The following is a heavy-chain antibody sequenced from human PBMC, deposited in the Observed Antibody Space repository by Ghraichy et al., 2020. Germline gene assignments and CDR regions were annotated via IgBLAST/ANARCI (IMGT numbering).Heavy chain of an antibody. Sequence: SLNISCAVSGFTFADYGMHWVRQAPGKGLEWVSGISWDSGSMGYADSVKGRFTISRDNAKNSLYLQMNSLRAEDTALYYCAKDHSTNNDDSSVHYSDYVMDVWGQGTTVTVSS. CDR3: AKDHSTNNDDSSVHYSDYVMDV. CDR1: GFTFADYG. CDR2: ISWDSGSM. V-gene: IGHV3-9*01. J-gene: IGHJ6*02. D-gene: IGHD3-22*01.